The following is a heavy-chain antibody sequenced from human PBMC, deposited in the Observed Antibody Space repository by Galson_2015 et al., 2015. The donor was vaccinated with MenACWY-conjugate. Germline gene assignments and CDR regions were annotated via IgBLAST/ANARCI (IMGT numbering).Heavy chain of an antibody. CDR2: IDWDDDR. CDR1: GFSLSTSGMC. CDR3: ARNYDSSGYFDY. Sequence: PALVKPPQTLTLTCTFSGFSLSTSGMCVSWIRQPPGKALEWLARIDWDDDRYYSTSLKTRLTISKDTSKNQVVLTMTNMDPVDTATYYCARNYDSSGYFDYWGQGTLVTVSS. D-gene: IGHD3-22*01. J-gene: IGHJ4*02. V-gene: IGHV2-70*11.